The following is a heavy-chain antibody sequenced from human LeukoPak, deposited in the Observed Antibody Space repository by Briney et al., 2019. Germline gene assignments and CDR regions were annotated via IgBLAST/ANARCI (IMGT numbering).Heavy chain of an antibody. CDR2: IDSSSGTI. D-gene: IGHD3-16*01. V-gene: IGHV3-48*04. J-gene: IGHJ4*02. CDR1: GFTLSDYS. CDR3: ARRVPNQVITDYFDY. Sequence: GGSLRLSCAASGFTLSDYSMNWVRQAPGKGLQWISFIDSSSGTIFYAESVKGRFTISRDNAQNSLFLQMNSLRAEDTAVYYCARRVPNQVITDYFDYWGQGTLVTVSS.